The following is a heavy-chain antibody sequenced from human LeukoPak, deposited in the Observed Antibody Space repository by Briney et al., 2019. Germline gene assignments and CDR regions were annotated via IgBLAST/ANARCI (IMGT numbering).Heavy chain of an antibody. D-gene: IGHD2-2*02. CDR1: GFTFSSYA. V-gene: IGHV3-23*01. Sequence: GGSLRLSCAASGFTFSSYAMSWVRQAPGKGLEWVSAISGSGGSTYYADSVKGRFTISRDNSKNTLYLQMNSLRAEDTAVYYCAKDIRVSYYYYYYMDVWGKGTTVTVS. CDR3: AKDIRVSYYYYYYMDV. J-gene: IGHJ6*03. CDR2: ISGSGGST.